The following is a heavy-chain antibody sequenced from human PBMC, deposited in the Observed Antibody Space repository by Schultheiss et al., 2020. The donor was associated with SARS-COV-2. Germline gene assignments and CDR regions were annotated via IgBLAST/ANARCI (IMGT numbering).Heavy chain of an antibody. D-gene: IGHD3-22*01. CDR2: ISSSSSYI. V-gene: IGHV3-21*01. CDR3: ARDDYYDSTFDY. Sequence: GESLKISCAASGFTFSNAWMSWVRQAPGKGLEWVSSISSSSSYIYYADSVKGRFTISRDNAKNSLYLQMNSLRAEDTAVYYCARDDYYDSTFDYWGQGTLVTVSS. J-gene: IGHJ4*02. CDR1: GFTFSNAW.